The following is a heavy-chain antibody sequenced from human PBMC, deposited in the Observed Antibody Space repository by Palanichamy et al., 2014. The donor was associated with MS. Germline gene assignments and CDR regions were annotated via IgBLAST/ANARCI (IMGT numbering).Heavy chain of an antibody. Sequence: QVQLAESGGGVVQPAMSLRLSCAASGFRFEDYAMHWVRQAPGKGLEWVALISYDGEDECYSDSVRGRFTISRDNSQDKVYLQMTSLRPEDTAVYYCSKEIRGWYAASWGQGTLVSVSS. CDR1: GFRFEDYA. J-gene: IGHJ5*02. D-gene: IGHD6-19*01. CDR3: SKEIRGWYAAS. V-gene: IGHV3-30*04. CDR2: ISYDGEDE.